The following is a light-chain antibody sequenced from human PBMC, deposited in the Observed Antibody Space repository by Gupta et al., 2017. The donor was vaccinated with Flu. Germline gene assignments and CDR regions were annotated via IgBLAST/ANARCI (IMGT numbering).Light chain of an antibody. V-gene: IGKV2-30*02. CDR2: KVS. CDR1: QSLVHSDGNTD. CDR3: KQDNSRPYA. J-gene: IGKJ2*01. Sequence: VTLGQPASISCRCSQSLVHSDGNTDLHGFQQRPGQSPSLLIYKVSNRDTGVPERFSGSGSGTDFTLTISSVQPDDVAVYYCKQDNSRPYAFGQGTKVDIK.